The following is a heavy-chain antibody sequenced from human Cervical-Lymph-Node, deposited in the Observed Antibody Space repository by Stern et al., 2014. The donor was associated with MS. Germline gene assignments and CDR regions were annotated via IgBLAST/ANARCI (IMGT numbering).Heavy chain of an antibody. J-gene: IGHJ4*02. CDR2: IYFSGST. Sequence: QVQLQESGPGLVKPSETLSLTCNVSGVSISSSSYYWGWIRQSPGKGLEWIGSIYFSGSTSYNPSLKSRVTISLDTSKNQFSLKLTSVTAADTAVYYCARHLLIWFGELKYFDYWGQGTQVTVSS. D-gene: IGHD3-10*01. CDR3: ARHLLIWFGELKYFDY. V-gene: IGHV4-39*01. CDR1: GVSISSSSYY.